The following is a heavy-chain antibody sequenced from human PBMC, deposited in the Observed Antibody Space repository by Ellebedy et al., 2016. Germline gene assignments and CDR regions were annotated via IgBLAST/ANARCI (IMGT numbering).Heavy chain of an antibody. CDR2: MWSGGLS. CDR3: ATRHFGGYNI. Sequence: GGSLRLSXVASGFSVTDNYMTWVRQAPGKGLEWVSVMWSGGLSYYADSVKGRSTISRDGSRNTLYLQVNSLRLEDTATYYCATRHFGGYNIWGRGTVVTVSS. CDR1: GFSVTDNY. J-gene: IGHJ3*02. V-gene: IGHV3-53*01. D-gene: IGHD3-22*01.